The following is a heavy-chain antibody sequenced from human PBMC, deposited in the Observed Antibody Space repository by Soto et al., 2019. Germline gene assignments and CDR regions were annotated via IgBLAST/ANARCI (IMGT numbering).Heavy chain of an antibody. D-gene: IGHD3-22*01. V-gene: IGHV1-69*01. CDR3: ARSNYYDSSGYYGNYYYYGMDV. J-gene: IGHJ6*02. Sequence: QVQLVQSGAEVKKPGSSVKVSCKASGGTFSSYAISWVRQAPGQGLEWMGGIIPIFGTANYAQKFQGRVTITADGSTSTAYMELSSLRSEDTAVYYCARSNYYDSSGYYGNYYYYGMDVWGQGTTVTVSS. CDR2: IIPIFGTA. CDR1: GGTFSSYA.